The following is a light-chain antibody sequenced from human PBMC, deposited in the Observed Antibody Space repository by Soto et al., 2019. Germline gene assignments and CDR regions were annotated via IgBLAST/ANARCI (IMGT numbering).Light chain of an antibody. CDR3: TSYAVSNSV. CDR2: EVN. V-gene: IGLV2-8*01. CDR1: SSDVGGYDY. J-gene: IGLJ1*01. Sequence: QSALTQPPSASGSPGQSVTISCTGTSSDVGGYDYVSWYQHYPGKVPKLMIYEVNKPPSGVPDRFSGSTSGNTSSLTFPGHQAEDEADYYCTSYAVSNSVFGTGTKLTVL.